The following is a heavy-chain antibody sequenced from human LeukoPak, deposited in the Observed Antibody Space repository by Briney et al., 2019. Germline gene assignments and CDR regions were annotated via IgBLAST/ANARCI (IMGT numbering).Heavy chain of an antibody. CDR3: ARDQGLETGEDVFEM. CDR2: INGDESLT. Sequence: GGSLRLSCAASGFTFSTFWMHWVRQAPGKGLVWVSRINGDESLTHYADSVRGRFTISRDNAKNSLYLQMDSLRAEDTAVYYCARDQGLETGEDVFEMWGQGKMVTVSS. V-gene: IGHV3-74*01. CDR1: GFTFSTFW. D-gene: IGHD7-27*01. J-gene: IGHJ3*02.